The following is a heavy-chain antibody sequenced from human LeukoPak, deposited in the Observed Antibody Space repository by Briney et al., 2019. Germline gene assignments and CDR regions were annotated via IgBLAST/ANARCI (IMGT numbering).Heavy chain of an antibody. CDR2: TSYNGKT. CDR3: VRVGRSLHWSPDF. J-gene: IGHJ4*02. V-gene: IGHV4-59*01. D-gene: IGHD1-1*01. CDR1: GGSISNYY. Sequence: SETLSLXCTDSGGSISNYYWGCVRQPPGKGLERIAYTSYNGKTNYNPSLRSRVTMSVDMSKNQFSLNLTSMTAAYTAVYYCVRVGRSLHWSPDFWGLGTLVTVSS.